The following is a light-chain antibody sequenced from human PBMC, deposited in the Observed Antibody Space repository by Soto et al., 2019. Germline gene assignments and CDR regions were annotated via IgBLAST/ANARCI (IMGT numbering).Light chain of an antibody. Sequence: DIQMTQSPSSLSTSVGDRVTITCRASQNIGRNLNWYQQKPGKAPKLLIYTVCNLQTGVPLRFSGIGSGTEFTLTISALQPEDFATYYCQQCYSIPLTFGGGTKVEIK. CDR3: QQCYSIPLT. CDR2: TVC. J-gene: IGKJ4*01. V-gene: IGKV1-39*01. CDR1: QNIGRN.